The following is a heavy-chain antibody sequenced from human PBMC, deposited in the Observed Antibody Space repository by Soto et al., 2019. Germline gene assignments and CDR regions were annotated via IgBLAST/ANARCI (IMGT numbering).Heavy chain of an antibody. CDR1: GFSLTSPCMC. J-gene: IGHJ6*02. D-gene: IGHD1-20*01. V-gene: IGHV2-70*13. Sequence: SGPTLVNPTETLTLTCTFSGFSLTSPCMCVSWIRQSTGKALEWLALIERDDDDKYYSTSLKTRLTISKDTRKNQVVLTMANMEPADTATYYCARSIRGPRRFNGMDVWGQGT. CDR3: ARSIRGPRRFNGMDV. CDR2: IERDDDDK.